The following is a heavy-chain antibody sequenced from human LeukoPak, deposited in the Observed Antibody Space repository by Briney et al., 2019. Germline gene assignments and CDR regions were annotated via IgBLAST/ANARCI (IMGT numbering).Heavy chain of an antibody. J-gene: IGHJ6*03. CDR3: ARSKLDDDNYYYYYYMDV. Sequence: SETLSLTCTVSGGSVSNSSYYWSWIRQPAGKGLEWIGRIYTSGSTNYNPSLKSRVTMSVDTSKNQFSLKLSSVTAADTAVYYCARSKLDDDNYYYYYYMDVWGKGTTVTVSS. D-gene: IGHD3-3*01. CDR2: IYTSGST. V-gene: IGHV4-61*02. CDR1: GGSVSNSSYY.